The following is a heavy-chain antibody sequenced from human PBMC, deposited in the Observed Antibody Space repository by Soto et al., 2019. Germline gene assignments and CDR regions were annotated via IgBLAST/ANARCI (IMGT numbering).Heavy chain of an antibody. CDR2: IYYSGST. V-gene: IGHV4-39*01. D-gene: IGHD3-3*01. CDR3: ARQTPAISISDH. CDR1: GGSISSSSYY. J-gene: IGHJ4*02. Sequence: QLQLQESGPGLVKPSETLSLTCTVSGGSISSSSYYWGWIRQPPGKGLEWIGSIYYSGSTYYNPSLKSRVTISVDTSKNQFSLKLSSVTAAATAVYYCARQTPAISISDHWGQGTLVTVSS.